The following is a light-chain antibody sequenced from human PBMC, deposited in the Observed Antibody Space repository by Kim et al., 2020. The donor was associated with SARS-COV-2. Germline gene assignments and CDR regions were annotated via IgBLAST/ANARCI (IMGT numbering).Light chain of an antibody. Sequence: EIVMTQSPATLSVSPGERATLSCRASQSLSSNLAWYQQKPGQAPRLLIYGASTRATGVPARFSGSGSGTEFTLTISGLQSEDFAVYYCQQYNNWPLTFGGGTKVEIK. CDR3: QQYNNWPLT. CDR1: QSLSSN. V-gene: IGKV3-15*01. CDR2: GAS. J-gene: IGKJ4*01.